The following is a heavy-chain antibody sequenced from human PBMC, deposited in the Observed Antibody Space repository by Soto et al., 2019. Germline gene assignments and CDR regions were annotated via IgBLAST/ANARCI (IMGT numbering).Heavy chain of an antibody. CDR3: ARRSWRGRADY. D-gene: IGHD3-3*01. J-gene: IGHJ4*02. CDR2: IGGSGGDK. Sequence: GGSLRLSCAASGFPFSSSAMSWVRQAPGKGLEWVSGIGGSGGDKFYADSVKGRFTVSRDNAENTLSLELNSLRVEDTAIYYCARRSWRGRADYWGQGILVTVSS. CDR1: GFPFSSSA. V-gene: IGHV3-23*01.